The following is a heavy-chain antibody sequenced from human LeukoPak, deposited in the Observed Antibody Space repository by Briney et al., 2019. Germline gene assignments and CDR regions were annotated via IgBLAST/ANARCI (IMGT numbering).Heavy chain of an antibody. CDR1: GGTFSSYA. D-gene: IGHD5-18*01. CDR2: IIPIFGTA. CDR3: ARDPNEYSYDYNWFDP. Sequence: RASVKVSCKASGGTFSSYAISWVRQAPGQGLEWMGGIIPIFGTANYAQKFQGRVTITADESTSTAYMELSSLRSEDTAVYYCARDPNEYSYDYNWFDPWGQGTLVTVSS. V-gene: IGHV1-69*13. J-gene: IGHJ5*02.